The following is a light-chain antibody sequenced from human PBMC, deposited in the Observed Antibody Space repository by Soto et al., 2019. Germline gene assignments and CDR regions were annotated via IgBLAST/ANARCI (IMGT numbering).Light chain of an antibody. Sequence: QSVLAQPASVSGSPGQSITISCTGTSDDVGAYNSVSWYQQLPHKAPQVILYKGTQRPSGVSSRVSGSTSGNAASLTISGLQADDEADYCCCSSAPESTYVFGTGTKGTVL. V-gene: IGLV2-23*01. J-gene: IGLJ1*01. CDR1: SDDVGAYNS. CDR2: KGT. CDR3: CSSAPESTYV.